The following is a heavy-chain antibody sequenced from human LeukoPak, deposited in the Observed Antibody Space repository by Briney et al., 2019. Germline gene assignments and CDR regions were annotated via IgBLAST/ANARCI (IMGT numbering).Heavy chain of an antibody. CDR3: AKDVYGDYGGLDY. D-gene: IGHD4-17*01. V-gene: IGHV3-23*01. J-gene: IGHJ4*02. CDR1: GFPFSTYA. CDR2: IRGSDGNT. Sequence: GGSLRLSCAASGFPFSTYATSWVRQAPGKGLEWVSSIRGSDGNTYYADSVKGRFAISRDNSKNTLYLQMNSLRAEDTAVYYCAKDVYGDYGGLDYWGQGILVTVSS.